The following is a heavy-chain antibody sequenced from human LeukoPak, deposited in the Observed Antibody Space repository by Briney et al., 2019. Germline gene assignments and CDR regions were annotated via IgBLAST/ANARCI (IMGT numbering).Heavy chain of an antibody. D-gene: IGHD1-1*01. Sequence: ASVKVSCKASGYTFTSYDINWVRQATGQGLEWMGWMNPNSGNTGYAQKFQGRVTMTRNTSISTAYMELSSLRSEDTALYYCAKGQETESRLDSWGQGTLVTVSS. CDR1: GYTFTSYD. V-gene: IGHV1-8*01. J-gene: IGHJ4*02. CDR3: AKGQETESRLDS. CDR2: MNPNSGNT.